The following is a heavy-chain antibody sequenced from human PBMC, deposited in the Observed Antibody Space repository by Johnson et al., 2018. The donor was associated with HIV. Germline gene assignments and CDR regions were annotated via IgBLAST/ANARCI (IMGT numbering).Heavy chain of an antibody. V-gene: IGHV3-23*04. Sequence: VQLVEFGGGLVKPGGSLRLSCAASGFTLSDYYMSWVRKAPGKGLEWVSAISGSGGSTYYADSVKGRFTISRDNSKNTLYLQMNSLRAEDTAVYYCAKSPRFTIFGSDAFDIWGQGTMVTVSS. J-gene: IGHJ3*02. CDR2: ISGSGGST. D-gene: IGHD3-3*01. CDR1: GFTLSDYY. CDR3: AKSPRFTIFGSDAFDI.